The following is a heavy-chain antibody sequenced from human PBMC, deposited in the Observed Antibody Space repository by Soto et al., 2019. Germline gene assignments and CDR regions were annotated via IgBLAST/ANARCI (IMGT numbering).Heavy chain of an antibody. CDR2: IWYDGSNK. V-gene: IGHV3-33*01. CDR3: ATTSGGFLPHYYYGMDV. D-gene: IGHD2-21*01. J-gene: IGHJ6*02. Sequence: QVQLVESGGVVVQPGRSLRLSCAASGFTFSSYGMHWFRQAPGKGLEWVAVIWYDGSNKYYADSVKGRFTISRDNSKNTLYLQMNSLRAEDTAVYYCATTSGGFLPHYYYGMDVWGQGTTVTVSS. CDR1: GFTFSSYG.